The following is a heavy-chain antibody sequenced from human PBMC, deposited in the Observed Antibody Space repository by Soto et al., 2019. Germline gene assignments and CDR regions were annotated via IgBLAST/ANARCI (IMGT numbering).Heavy chain of an antibody. CDR3: AHAYGGTSWPNDAFDV. CDR2: IYWDDDK. CDR1: GFSLSADGVG. D-gene: IGHD2-2*01. J-gene: IGHJ3*01. V-gene: IGHV2-5*02. Sequence: QITLKESGPTLVKPTQTLTLTCTFSGFSLSADGVGVGWIRQPPGKALEWLALIYWDDDKRYRPSLKSRTTIPKDTSKDQMVVTMTNMDPVDAATYYCAHAYGGTSWPNDAFDVWGQGTVVPVSS.